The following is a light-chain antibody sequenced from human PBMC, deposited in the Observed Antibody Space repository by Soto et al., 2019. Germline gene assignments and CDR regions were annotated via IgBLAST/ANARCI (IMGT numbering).Light chain of an antibody. CDR3: QHYDSYPWT. Sequence: DIQMTQSPSTLSASVGDRVTITCRASQSISNWLAWYQQKTGKAPKLLIYKASSLESGVPSRFSGSGSGTEFTLTIRSLQPDDFATYYCQHYDSYPWTFGQGTKVQIK. CDR1: QSISNW. V-gene: IGKV1-5*03. J-gene: IGKJ1*01. CDR2: KAS.